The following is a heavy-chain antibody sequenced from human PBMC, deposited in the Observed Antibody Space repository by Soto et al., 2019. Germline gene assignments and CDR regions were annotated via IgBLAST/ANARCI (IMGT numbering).Heavy chain of an antibody. J-gene: IGHJ4*02. Sequence: SENLSLTCTVSGGSISSNIYYGGWIRQPPGKGLEWIGNIDYSGSTYYDSSLQSRVTISIDTSKNQFSRKLSSVTATDTAVYYCASQHYYDSSGYYVVYWGQGTLVTVS. V-gene: IGHV4-39*01. D-gene: IGHD3-22*01. CDR2: IDYSGST. CDR3: ASQHYYDSSGYYVVY. CDR1: GGSISSNIYY.